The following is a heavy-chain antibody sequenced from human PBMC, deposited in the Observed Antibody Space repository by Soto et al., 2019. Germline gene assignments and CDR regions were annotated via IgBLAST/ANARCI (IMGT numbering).Heavy chain of an antibody. Sequence: QVQLQESGPGLVKPSGTLSLTCAVSGGSVNTDYWWSWVRQPPGKGLEWTGEVHHSGTTNYIPALPSRLTLAVDKSGNQVSLGMTSVTAADNAVYYCARGGYYRWVYWGQGTLGTVS. CDR3: ARGGYYRWVY. J-gene: IGHJ4*02. CDR2: VHHSGTT. V-gene: IGHV4-4*02. CDR1: GGSVNTDYW. D-gene: IGHD3-10*01.